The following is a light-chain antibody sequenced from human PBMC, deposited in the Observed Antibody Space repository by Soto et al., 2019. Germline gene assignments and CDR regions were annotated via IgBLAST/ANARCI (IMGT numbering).Light chain of an antibody. J-gene: IGKJ2*01. CDR2: GAS. CDR3: QQYGRSSYT. CDR1: QSVRSRY. Sequence: EIVLTQSPGTLSLSPGERATLSCRASQSVRSRYLAWYQQKPGQAPRLLIYGASSRATGIPDRFSGSGSGTDFTLSISRLEPESFAVYYCQQYGRSSYTFGQCTKLEI. V-gene: IGKV3-20*01.